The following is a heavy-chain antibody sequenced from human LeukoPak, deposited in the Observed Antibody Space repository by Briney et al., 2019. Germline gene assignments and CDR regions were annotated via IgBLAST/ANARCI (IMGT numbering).Heavy chain of an antibody. CDR1: GGSISSYY. J-gene: IGHJ4*02. Sequence: SETLSLTCTFSGGSISSYYRSWIRQPSGKGLEWIGYIYYSWSTNYNPSLKSRVTISVDTSKNQFSLKLSSVTAADAAVYYCARADCGGDCYLDYWGQGTLVTVSS. D-gene: IGHD2-21*01. CDR2: IYYSWST. CDR3: ARADCGGDCYLDY. V-gene: IGHV4-59*01.